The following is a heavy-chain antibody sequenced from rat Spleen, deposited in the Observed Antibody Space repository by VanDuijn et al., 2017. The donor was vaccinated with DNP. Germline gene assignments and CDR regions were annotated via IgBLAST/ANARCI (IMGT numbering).Heavy chain of an antibody. CDR3: TKHKGSSSSYGMEA. V-gene: IGHV5-7*01. Sequence: EVQLMESGGGLVQPGRSLKLSCAASGFTFSDYNMAWVRQAPKKGLEWVATSNYDGTRTYYRESVKGRFTISRDNARSILYLQMDSLRSEDTATYYCTKHKGSSSSYGMEAWGQGTSVTVSS. CDR1: GFTFSDYN. CDR2: SNYDGTRT. D-gene: IGHD1-11*01. J-gene: IGHJ4*01.